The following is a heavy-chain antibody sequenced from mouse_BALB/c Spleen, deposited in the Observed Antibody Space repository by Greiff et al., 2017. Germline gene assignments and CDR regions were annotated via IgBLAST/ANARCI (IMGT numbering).Heavy chain of an antibody. Sequence: QVQLQQPGAELVRPGASVKLSCKASGYSFTSYWMNWVKQRPGQGLAWIGMIHPSDSETRLNQKFKDKATLTVDKSSSTSYMQPSSPTAEDSAVYYCARAPLRVRTGAMDYWGQGTSVTVSS. CDR2: IHPSDSET. D-gene: IGHD3-2*02. J-gene: IGHJ4*01. CDR1: GYSFTSYW. CDR3: ARAPLRVRTGAMDY. V-gene: IGHV1S82*01.